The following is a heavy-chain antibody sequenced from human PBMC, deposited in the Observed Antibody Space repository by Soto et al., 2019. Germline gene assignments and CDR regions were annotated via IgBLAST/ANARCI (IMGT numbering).Heavy chain of an antibody. CDR3: ARHARAIDY. V-gene: IGHV4-59*08. CDR2: IYYSGRT. Sequence: PLETLSLTCPVSSGSIRSHYWSWIRKPPGKGLEWIGYIYYSGRTNYNPSLKSRVTISVDTSKNQFSLKLSSVTAADTAVYYCARHARAIDYWGQGTLVTVS. CDR1: SGSIRSHY. J-gene: IGHJ4*02.